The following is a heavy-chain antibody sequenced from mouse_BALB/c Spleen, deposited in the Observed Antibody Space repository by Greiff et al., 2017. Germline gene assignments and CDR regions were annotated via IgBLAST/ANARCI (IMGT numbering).Heavy chain of an antibody. Sequence: EVQRVESGGGLVQPGGSMKLSCVASGFTFSNYWMNWVRQSPEKGLEWVAEIRLKSNNYATHYAESVKGRFTISRDDSKSSVYLQMNNLRAEDTGIYYCTRRYYDYDEGFAYWGQGTLVTVSA. CDR1: GFTFSNYW. V-gene: IGHV6-6*02. CDR3: TRRYYDYDEGFAY. CDR2: IRLKSNNYAT. D-gene: IGHD2-4*01. J-gene: IGHJ3*01.